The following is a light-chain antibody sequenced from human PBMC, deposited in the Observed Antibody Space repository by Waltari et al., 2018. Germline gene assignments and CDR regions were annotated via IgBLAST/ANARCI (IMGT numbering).Light chain of an antibody. Sequence: DIQMPQSPSSLSASIGYRVTITCRASHNVNNFLSWYQQKVGKAPTLLIYGASTLLPGVPSRFTGSGSGTDYALTITSLQAEDVATYYCQEGSSVRPTFGQGTKVEVK. J-gene: IGKJ1*01. V-gene: IGKV1-39*01. CDR3: QEGSSVRPT. CDR2: GAS. CDR1: HNVNNF.